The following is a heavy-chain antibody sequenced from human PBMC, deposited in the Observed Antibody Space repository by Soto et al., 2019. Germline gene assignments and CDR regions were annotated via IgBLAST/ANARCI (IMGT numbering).Heavy chain of an antibody. CDR1: GGSISSGGYS. J-gene: IGHJ6*02. Sequence: SETLSLTCAVSGGSISSGGYSWSWIRQPPGKGLEWIGYIYHSGSTYYNPSLKSRVTISVDTSKNQFSLKLSSVTAADTAVYYCAREPYYYDSSGYYKRYYYYGMDVWGQGTTVTVSS. CDR3: AREPYYYDSSGYYKRYYYYGMDV. CDR2: IYHSGST. V-gene: IGHV4-30-2*05. D-gene: IGHD3-22*01.